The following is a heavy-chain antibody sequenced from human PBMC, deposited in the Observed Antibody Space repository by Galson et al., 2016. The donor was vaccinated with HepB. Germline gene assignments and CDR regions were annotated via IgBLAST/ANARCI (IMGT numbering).Heavy chain of an antibody. D-gene: IGHD3-10*01. CDR3: ARSPRNGWFGELYHMDV. CDR1: GYTFTTYA. J-gene: IGHJ6*03. CDR2: IIPIFGTA. Sequence: SVKVSCKASGYTFTTYAISWVRQAPGQGLEWMGGIIPIFGTANYAQKFQGRVTITADKSTSTAYMELSSLRSEDTAVYYCARSPRNGWFGELYHMDVWGKGTTVTVSS. V-gene: IGHV1-69*06.